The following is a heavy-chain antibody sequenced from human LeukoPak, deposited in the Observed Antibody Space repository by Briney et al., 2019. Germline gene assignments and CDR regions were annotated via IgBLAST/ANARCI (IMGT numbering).Heavy chain of an antibody. J-gene: IGHJ4*02. D-gene: IGHD3-22*01. CDR3: ARHSYYYDSSGYYLVD. V-gene: IGHV1-69*04. CDR2: IIPIFGIA. Sequence: SVTVSCKASGGTFNSYAISWVRQAPGQGLEWMGRIIPIFGIANYAQKFQGRVTITADKSTSTAYLELGSLRSEDTAVYYCARHSYYYDSSGYYLVDWGQGTLVTVSS. CDR1: GGTFNSYA.